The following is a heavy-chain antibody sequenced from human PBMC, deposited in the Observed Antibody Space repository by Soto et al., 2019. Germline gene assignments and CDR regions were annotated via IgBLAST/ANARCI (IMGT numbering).Heavy chain of an antibody. CDR1: GFTFSSYG. Sequence: QVQLVESGGGVVQPGRPLRLSCAASGFTFSSYGMHWVRQAPGKGLEWVAGISYDGSNMYYADSVKGRFSISRDNSKNTLYMQMNSLRAEDTAVYYCAKDRSGGSYYYGMDVWAKGPRPPSP. CDR3: AKDRSGGSYYYGMDV. D-gene: IGHD2-15*01. J-gene: IGHJ6*02. V-gene: IGHV3-30*18. CDR2: ISYDGSNM.